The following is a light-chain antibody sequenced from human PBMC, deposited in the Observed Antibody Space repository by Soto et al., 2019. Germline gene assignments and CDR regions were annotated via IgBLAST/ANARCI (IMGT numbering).Light chain of an antibody. Sequence: QSALTQPASVSGSPGQSITISCTGTSSDVGGYNYVSWYQQHPGKAPKLMIYEVSHRPSGVSNRFSGSKSGNTASLTISGLQAEDEADYYCSSSTSSDTLLFGGGTKLTVL. CDR1: SSDVGGYNY. J-gene: IGLJ2*01. V-gene: IGLV2-14*01. CDR2: EVS. CDR3: SSSTSSDTLL.